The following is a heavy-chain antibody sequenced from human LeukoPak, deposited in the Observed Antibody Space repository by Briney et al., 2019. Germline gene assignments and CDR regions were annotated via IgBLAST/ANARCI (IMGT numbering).Heavy chain of an antibody. V-gene: IGHV5-51*01. D-gene: IGHD3-10*01. CDR1: GYSFTSYW. J-gene: IGHJ4*02. CDR3: ARLPPNYYGSGSSEGYYFDY. CDR2: IYPGDSDT. Sequence: GESLKISCKGSGYSFTSYWIGWVRQMPGKGLEWMGIIYPGDSDTRYSPSFQGQVTISADKSISTAYLQWSSLKASDTAMYYCARLPPNYYGSGSSEGYYFDYWGQGTLVTVSS.